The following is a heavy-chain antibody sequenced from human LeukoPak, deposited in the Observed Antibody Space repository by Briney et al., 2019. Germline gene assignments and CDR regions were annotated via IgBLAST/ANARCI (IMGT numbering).Heavy chain of an antibody. CDR2: ISSSSSTI. V-gene: IGHV3-48*01. J-gene: IGHJ4*02. CDR1: GFTFSSYS. Sequence: GGSLRLSCAASGFTFSSYSMNWVRQAPGKGLEWVSYISSSSSTIYYADSVKGRFTISRDNSKNTLYLQMNSLRAEDTAVYYCARVNLMVRGVIITTYYFDYWGQGTLVTVSS. CDR3: ARVNLMVRGVIITTYYFDY. D-gene: IGHD3-10*01.